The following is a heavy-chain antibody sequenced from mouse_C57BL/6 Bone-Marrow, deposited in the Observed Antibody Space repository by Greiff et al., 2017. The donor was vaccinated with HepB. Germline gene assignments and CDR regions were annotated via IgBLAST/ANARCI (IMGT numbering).Heavy chain of an antibody. Sequence: VQLQQSGAEPVKPGASVKLSCTASGFNIKDYYMHWVKQRTEQGLEWIGRIDPEDGETKYAPKFQGKATITADTSSNTAYLQLSSLTSEDTAVYYCADYGNYAWFAYWGQGTLVTVSA. J-gene: IGHJ3*01. V-gene: IGHV14-2*01. CDR2: IDPEDGET. CDR3: ADYGNYAWFAY. CDR1: GFNIKDYY. D-gene: IGHD2-1*01.